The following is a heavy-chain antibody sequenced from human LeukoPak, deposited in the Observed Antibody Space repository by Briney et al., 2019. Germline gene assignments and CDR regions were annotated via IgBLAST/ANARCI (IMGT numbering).Heavy chain of an antibody. CDR2: ISSGGSTV. J-gene: IGHJ4*02. Sequence: GGSLRLSCAASGFTFSSYEMNWVRQAPGEGLEWVSYISSGGSTVYYADSVKGRFTISRDNAKNSLYLQMNSLRAEDTAVYYCARVSARLHDFDYWGQGTLVTVSS. CDR1: GFTFSSYE. CDR3: ARVSARLHDFDY. D-gene: IGHD6-25*01. V-gene: IGHV3-48*03.